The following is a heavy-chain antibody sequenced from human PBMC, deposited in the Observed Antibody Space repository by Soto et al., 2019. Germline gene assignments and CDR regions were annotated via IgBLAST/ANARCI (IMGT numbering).Heavy chain of an antibody. CDR2: ISGGASTL. CDR3: ARATGAGSSTGYAY. D-gene: IGHD2-2*01. CDR1: GFTFSSHA. J-gene: IGHJ4*02. Sequence: GGSLRLSCAASGFTFSSHAMGWVRQAPGGGLEGLASISGGASTLYYADSVKGRFTISRDNSRNTLYLQLNSLRGEDTATYFCARATGAGSSTGYAYWGQGTQVTVSS. V-gene: IGHV3-23*01.